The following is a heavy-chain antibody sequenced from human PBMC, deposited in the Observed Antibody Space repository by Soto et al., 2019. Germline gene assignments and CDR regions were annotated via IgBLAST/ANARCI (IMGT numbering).Heavy chain of an antibody. V-gene: IGHV1-8*01. CDR3: ARSLLWCGELRGGDDY. CDR1: GYTFTSYD. D-gene: IGHD3-10*01. Sequence: QVQLVQSGAEVKKPGASVKVSCKASGYTFTSYDINWVRQATGQGLEWMGWMNPNSGNTGYAQKFQGRVTMTRNTSISTDYMELSSLRSEDRAVYYFARSLLWCGELRGGDDYWGQGTLVTVSS. CDR2: MNPNSGNT. J-gene: IGHJ4*02.